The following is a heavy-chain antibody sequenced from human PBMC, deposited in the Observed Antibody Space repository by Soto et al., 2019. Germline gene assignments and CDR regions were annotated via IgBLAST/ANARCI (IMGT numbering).Heavy chain of an antibody. J-gene: IGHJ5*02. V-gene: IGHV3-72*01. CDR1: GFTFSDHY. Sequence: EVQLVESGGGLVQPGGSLRLSCAASGFTFSDHYMDWVRQAPGKGLEWVGRSRNKANSYTTEYAASVRGRFTISRDDLKNSLYLQMSSLKTEDTAVYYCARDLGSWGQGTLVTASS. CDR3: ARDLGS. CDR2: SRNKANSYTT.